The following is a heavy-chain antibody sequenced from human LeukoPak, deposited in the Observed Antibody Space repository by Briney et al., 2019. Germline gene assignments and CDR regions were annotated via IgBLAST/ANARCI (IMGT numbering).Heavy chain of an antibody. Sequence: PSETLSLTCTVSGGSISSYYWSWIRQPPGKGLEWIGYIYYSGSTNYNPSLKSRVTISVDTSKNQFSLKLSSVTAADTAVYYCARGGRPTGGVFDYWGQGTLVTVSS. V-gene: IGHV4-59*01. CDR3: ARGGRPTGGVFDY. CDR2: IYYSGST. J-gene: IGHJ4*02. D-gene: IGHD2-8*01. CDR1: GGSISSYY.